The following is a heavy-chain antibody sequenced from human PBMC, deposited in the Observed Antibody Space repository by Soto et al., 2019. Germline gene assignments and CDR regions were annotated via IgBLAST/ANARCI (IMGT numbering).Heavy chain of an antibody. V-gene: IGHV4-31*03. CDR1: GGSISSGGYY. D-gene: IGHD3-22*01. CDR3: ARAPTYYYDISGYYKHSFHFDS. CDR2: ISYSASS. J-gene: IGHJ5*01. Sequence: TLSVTCNVSGGSISSGGYYWNWIRQVPGRGLEWIGYISYSASSFYNPSLESRVSVSIDTSGNQFSLKLSSMTAADTAVYFCARAPTYYYDISGYYKHSFHFDSWGQGTLVTVSS.